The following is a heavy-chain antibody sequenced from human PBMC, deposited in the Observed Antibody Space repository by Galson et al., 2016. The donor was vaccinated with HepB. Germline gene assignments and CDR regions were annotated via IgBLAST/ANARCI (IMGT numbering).Heavy chain of an antibody. J-gene: IGHJ4*02. Sequence: LRLSCAVSGLTFSSYNMNWVRQPPGQGLEWIGQIFHSGRVNYTPSLASRVTISVDTSNNHFSLRLTSVTAADTARYYCARQYRGGPSDYWGQGTLVSVSS. CDR2: IFHSGRV. V-gene: IGHV4-34*12. CDR1: GLTFSSYN. CDR3: ARQYRGGPSDY. D-gene: IGHD5-12*01.